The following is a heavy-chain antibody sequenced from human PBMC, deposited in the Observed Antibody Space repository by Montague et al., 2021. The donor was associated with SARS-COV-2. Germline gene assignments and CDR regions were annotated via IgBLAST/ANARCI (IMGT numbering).Heavy chain of an antibody. CDR2: VDRSGTA. Sequence: SETLSLTCDFSDGSVSAYFWSWVRQLPGKGLEWIGQVDRSGTAHYSPSLQSRLTLSVDTSNNQVSLNLTSVTATDTATYYCARGRDSGTYFGTKYYFQYGVDHWGQGTTVTVA. D-gene: IGHD3-10*01. CDR3: ARGRDSGTYFGTKYYFQYGVDH. V-gene: IGHV4-34*01. J-gene: IGHJ6*02. CDR1: DGSVSAYF.